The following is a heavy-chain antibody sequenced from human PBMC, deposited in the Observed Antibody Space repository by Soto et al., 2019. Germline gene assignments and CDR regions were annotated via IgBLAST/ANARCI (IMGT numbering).Heavy chain of an antibody. J-gene: IGHJ4*02. V-gene: IGHV4-59*01. Sequence: SETLSLTCSVSGVSMSSYFWSWIRQPPGRGLEWIGYTYYRGSTNYSPSLKSRVAISLDTSENQFSLKVNSVTAADTAVYYCARIGGYHGPLDYWGQGTPVTVSS. CDR2: TYYRGST. CDR3: ARIGGYHGPLDY. D-gene: IGHD3-16*02. CDR1: GVSMSSYF.